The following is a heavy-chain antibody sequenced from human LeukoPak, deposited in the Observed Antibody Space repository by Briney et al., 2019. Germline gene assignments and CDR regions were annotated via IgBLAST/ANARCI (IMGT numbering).Heavy chain of an antibody. CDR1: GGSISSSSYY. V-gene: IGHV4-39*07. D-gene: IGHD3-10*01. Sequence: SETLSLTCTVSGGSISSSSYYWGWIRQPPGKGLEWIGSIYYSGSTYYNPSLKSRVTISVDTSKNQFSLKLSSVTAADTAVYYCARATYYYGSRLRFDPWGQGTLVTVSS. J-gene: IGHJ5*02. CDR2: IYYSGST. CDR3: ARATYYYGSRLRFDP.